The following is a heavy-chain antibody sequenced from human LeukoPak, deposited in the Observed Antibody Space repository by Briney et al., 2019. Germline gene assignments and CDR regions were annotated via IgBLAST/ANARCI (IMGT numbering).Heavy chain of an antibody. CDR2: VNPYSGAS. CDR3: ARGLYCGGDCLGQYYYGMDV. D-gene: IGHD2-21*02. V-gene: IGHV1-2*02. Sequence: VASVTVSCKASGYTFTGYYIHWVRQAPGQGLEWVGWVNPYSGASNHAQKFQGRVTMTRDTPIKTVYLELTRLKSDDTAVYYCARGLYCGGDCLGQYYYGMDVWGQGTTVTVSS. CDR1: GYTFTGYY. J-gene: IGHJ6*02.